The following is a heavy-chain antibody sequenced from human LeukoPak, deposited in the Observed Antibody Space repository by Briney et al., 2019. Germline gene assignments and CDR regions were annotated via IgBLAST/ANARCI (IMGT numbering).Heavy chain of an antibody. CDR2: IYYSGST. Sequence: SETLSLTCTVSGGSISSYYWSWIREPPGKGLEWIGYIYYSGSTNYNPSLKSRVTISVDTSKNQFSLKLSSVTAADTAVYYCAREAQQQLALNDAFDIWGQGTMVTVSS. CDR1: GGSISSYY. V-gene: IGHV4-59*12. D-gene: IGHD6-13*01. J-gene: IGHJ3*02. CDR3: AREAQQQLALNDAFDI.